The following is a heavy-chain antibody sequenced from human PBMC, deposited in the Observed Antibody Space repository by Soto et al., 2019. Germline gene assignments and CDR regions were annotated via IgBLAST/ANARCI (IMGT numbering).Heavy chain of an antibody. V-gene: IGHV4-59*01. CDR1: GGSISSYY. Sequence: SETLSLTCTVSGGSISSYYWSWIRQPPGKGLEWIGYIYYSGSTNYNPSLKSRVTISVDTSKNQFSLKLSTVTAADTAVYYCAREGPQEWLVRPHGYYYYMDVWGKGTTVTVSS. J-gene: IGHJ6*03. D-gene: IGHD6-19*01. CDR2: IYYSGST. CDR3: AREGPQEWLVRPHGYYYYMDV.